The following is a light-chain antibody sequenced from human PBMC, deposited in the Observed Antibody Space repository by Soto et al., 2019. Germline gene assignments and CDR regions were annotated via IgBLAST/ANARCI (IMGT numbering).Light chain of an antibody. CDR1: SGHSSSA. CDR3: QTWGAGIQWV. V-gene: IGLV4-69*01. J-gene: IGLJ3*02. CDR2: VNSDGSH. Sequence: QPVLTQSPSASAPLGASVKLTCTLSSGHSSSAIAWHQQQPEKGPRYLMKVNSDGSHKKWDGIPDRFSGSSSGAERYLTISGLQSEDEGDYYCQTWGAGIQWVFGGGTKLTVL.